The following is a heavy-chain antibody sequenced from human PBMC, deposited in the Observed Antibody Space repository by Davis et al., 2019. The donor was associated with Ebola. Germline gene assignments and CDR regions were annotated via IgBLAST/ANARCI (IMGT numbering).Heavy chain of an antibody. CDR3: ARLPKWELLPRYYFDY. V-gene: IGHV4-34*01. J-gene: IGHJ4*02. D-gene: IGHD1-26*01. CDR2: INHSGST. CDR1: GGSMSSYY. Sequence: SETLSLTCTVSGGSMSSYYWTWIRQPPGKGLEWIGEINHSGSTYYNPSLKSRVTISVDTSKNQFSLKLSSVTAADTAVYYCARLPKWELLPRYYFDYWGQGTLVTVSS.